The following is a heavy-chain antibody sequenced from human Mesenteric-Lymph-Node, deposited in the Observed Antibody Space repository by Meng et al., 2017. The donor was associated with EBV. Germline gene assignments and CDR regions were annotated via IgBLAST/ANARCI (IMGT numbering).Heavy chain of an antibody. V-gene: IGHV4-4*02. Sequence: QVHLHGAGPGRVKPSGTLSLVCGVAGVSSSSSNWWSWVRQSPGKGLEWIGQIYHNGDTNYNPSLKSRVLISVDKSKNQFSLRLNSVTAADTAVYYCARDVQMATIWGQGTLVTVSS. CDR3: ARDVQMATI. CDR2: IYHNGDT. CDR1: GVSSSSSNW. J-gene: IGHJ4*02. D-gene: IGHD5-24*01.